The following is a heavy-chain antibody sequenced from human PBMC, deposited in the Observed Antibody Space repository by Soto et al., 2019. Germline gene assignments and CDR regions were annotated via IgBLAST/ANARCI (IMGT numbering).Heavy chain of an antibody. J-gene: IGHJ5*02. D-gene: IGHD6-19*01. CDR2: IIPIFGTA. CDR1: GGTFSSYA. CDR3: ARDPSAAYSSGLNWFDP. V-gene: IGHV1-69*13. Sequence: SVKVSCKASGGTFSSYAISWVRQAPGQGLEWMGGIIPIFGTANYAQKFQGRVTITADESTSTAYMELSSLRSEDTAVYYCARDPSAAYSSGLNWFDPWGQGTMVTVYS.